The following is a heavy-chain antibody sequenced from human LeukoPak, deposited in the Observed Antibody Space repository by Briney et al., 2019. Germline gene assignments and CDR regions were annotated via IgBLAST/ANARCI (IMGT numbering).Heavy chain of an antibody. Sequence: ASVKVSCKASGYTFTSYGISWVRQAPGQGLEWMGWISAYNGNTNYAQKLQGRVTMTRDTSISTAYMELNRLRSDDTAFYYCARDLGVAVRPFSLYYWGQGTLVTVSS. CDR3: ARDLGVAVRPFSLYY. CDR2: ISAYNGNT. J-gene: IGHJ4*02. D-gene: IGHD6-6*01. CDR1: GYTFTSYG. V-gene: IGHV1-18*01.